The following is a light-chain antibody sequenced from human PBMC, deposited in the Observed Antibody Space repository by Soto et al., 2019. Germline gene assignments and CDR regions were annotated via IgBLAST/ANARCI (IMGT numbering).Light chain of an antibody. V-gene: IGKV1-33*01. J-gene: IGKJ2*01. CDR1: QDISNY. Sequence: DIQMTQSPSSLSASVGDRVTITCQASQDISNYLNWYQQKPGKAPKLLIYDASNLETGVTSRFSGSGSVTDFTFTISSLQPEDIATYYCQQYDNLPLTFGQGTKLQIK. CDR2: DAS. CDR3: QQYDNLPLT.